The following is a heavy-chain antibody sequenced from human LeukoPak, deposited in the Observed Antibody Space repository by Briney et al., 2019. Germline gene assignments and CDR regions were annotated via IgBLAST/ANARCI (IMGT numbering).Heavy chain of an antibody. V-gene: IGHV4-59*01. J-gene: IGHJ6*02. D-gene: IGHD5-18*01. CDR1: GDSISGYY. CDR3: ARLDTAMVKTYYYYGMDV. CDR2: IYYSGST. Sequence: SETVSLTCTVSGDSISGYYWSWIRQPPGEGLEWIGYIYYSGSTNYNPSLKSRVTISVDTSKNQFSLKLSSVTAADTAVYYCARLDTAMVKTYYYYGMDVWGQGTTVTVSS.